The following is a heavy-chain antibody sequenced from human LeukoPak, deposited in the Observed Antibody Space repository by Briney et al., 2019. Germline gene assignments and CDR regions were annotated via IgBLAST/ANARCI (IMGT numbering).Heavy chain of an antibody. CDR2: ISSSSSYI. CDR1: GGSISSYY. V-gene: IGHV3-21*01. J-gene: IGHJ3*02. CDR3: ARGAGTDDAFDI. Sequence: ETLSLTCTVSGGSISSYYWSWIRQPPGKGLEWVSSISSSSSYIHYADSVKGRFTISRDNAKNSLYLQMNSLRAEDTAVYYCARGAGTDDAFDIWGQGTMVTVSS. D-gene: IGHD1-1*01.